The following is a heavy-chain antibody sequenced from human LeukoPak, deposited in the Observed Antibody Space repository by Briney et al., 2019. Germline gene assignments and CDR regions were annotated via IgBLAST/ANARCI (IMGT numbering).Heavy chain of an antibody. D-gene: IGHD2-15*01. J-gene: IGHJ4*02. CDR1: GFTFSNYE. Sequence: PGGSLRLSCAASGFTFSNYEMNWVRQAPGKGLEWLSYISGNGNTIYYADSVKGRFTISRDNAKNSLHLQMNSLRAEDTAVYYCAREVVATIALDYWGQGTLVTVSS. CDR3: AREVVATIALDY. V-gene: IGHV3-48*03. CDR2: ISGNGNTI.